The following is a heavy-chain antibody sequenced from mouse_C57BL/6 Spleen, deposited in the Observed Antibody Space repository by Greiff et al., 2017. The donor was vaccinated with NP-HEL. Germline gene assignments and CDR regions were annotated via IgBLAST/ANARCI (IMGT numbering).Heavy chain of an antibody. J-gene: IGHJ4*01. V-gene: IGHV1-82*01. Sequence: QVQLQQSGPELVKPGASVKISCKASGYAFSSSWMNWVKQRPGKGLEWIGRIYPGDGDTNYNGKVKGKATLTADKSSSTAYMQRSSLTSEDSAVYFCARYYGNYDAMDYWGQGTSVTVSS. CDR3: ARYYGNYDAMDY. D-gene: IGHD2-1*01. CDR2: IYPGDGDT. CDR1: GYAFSSSW.